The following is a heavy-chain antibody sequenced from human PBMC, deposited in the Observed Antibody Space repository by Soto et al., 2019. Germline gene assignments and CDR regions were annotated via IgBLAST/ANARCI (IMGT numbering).Heavy chain of an antibody. Sequence: ASVKVSCKASGYSFTGYYTHWVRQAPGQGLEWMGWINPNSGGTNYEQKFQEWVTMTRDTSISTAYMELSSLRSEDTAVYYCARDLGGYYPWGQGTLVTVSS. CDR1: GYSFTGYY. CDR3: ARDLGGYYP. D-gene: IGHD3-22*01. V-gene: IGHV1-2*04. CDR2: INPNSGGT. J-gene: IGHJ5*02.